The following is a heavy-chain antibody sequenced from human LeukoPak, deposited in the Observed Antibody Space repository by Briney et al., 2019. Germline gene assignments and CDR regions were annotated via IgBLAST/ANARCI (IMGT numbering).Heavy chain of an antibody. Sequence: SVKVSCKASGGTFSSYAISWVRQAPGQGLEWMGRIIPILGIANYAQKFQGRVTITADKSTSTAYMELSSLRSEDTAVYYCASLRPAMATICIWGQGTLVTVSS. CDR1: GGTFSSYA. CDR2: IIPILGIA. D-gene: IGHD5-24*01. V-gene: IGHV1-69*04. J-gene: IGHJ4*02. CDR3: ASLRPAMATICI.